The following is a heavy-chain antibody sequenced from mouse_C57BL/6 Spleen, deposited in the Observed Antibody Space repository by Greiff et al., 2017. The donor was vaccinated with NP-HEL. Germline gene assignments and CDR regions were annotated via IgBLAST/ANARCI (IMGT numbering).Heavy chain of an antibody. CDR3: ARQGDYDQYYFDY. Sequence: EVQLVESGGDLVKPGGSLKLSCAASGFTFSSYGMSWVRQTPDKRLEWVATISSGGSYTYYPDSVKGRFTISRDNAKNTLYLQMSSLKSEDTAMYYCARQGDYDQYYFDYWGQGTTLTVSS. CDR1: GFTFSSYG. J-gene: IGHJ2*01. D-gene: IGHD2-4*01. V-gene: IGHV5-6*01. CDR2: ISSGGSYT.